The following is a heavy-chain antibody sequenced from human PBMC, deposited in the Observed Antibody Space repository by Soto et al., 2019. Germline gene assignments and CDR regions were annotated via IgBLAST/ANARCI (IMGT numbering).Heavy chain of an antibody. D-gene: IGHD3-9*01. CDR2: IYYSGST. J-gene: IGHJ4*02. Sequence: PSETPSLTCTVSGDSISSGSYYWAWIRQPPGKGLEWIGSIYYSGSTYYNPSLKSRVTIFVDTSKNQFSLKLSSVTAADTAVYYCASQPRILTGYSGHFDYYGQGSLVTVSS. CDR1: GDSISSGSYY. V-gene: IGHV4-39*01. CDR3: ASQPRILTGYSGHFDY.